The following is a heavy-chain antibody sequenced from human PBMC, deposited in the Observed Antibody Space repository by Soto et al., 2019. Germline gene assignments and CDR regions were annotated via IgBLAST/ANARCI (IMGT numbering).Heavy chain of an antibody. CDR3: ARDAVRGADDY. D-gene: IGHD3-10*01. CDR1: GFTFSSYS. Sequence: EVQLVESGGGLVKPGGSLRLSCAASGFTFSSYSMNWVRQAPGKGLEWVSSISSSSSYIYYADSVKGRFTISRDNAKNSRYLQMNSLRAEDTAVYYCARDAVRGADDYWGQGTLVTVSS. V-gene: IGHV3-21*01. CDR2: ISSSSSYI. J-gene: IGHJ4*02.